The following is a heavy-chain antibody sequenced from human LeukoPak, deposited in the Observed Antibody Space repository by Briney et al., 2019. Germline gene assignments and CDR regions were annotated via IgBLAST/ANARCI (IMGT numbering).Heavy chain of an antibody. CDR1: GGPFSGYY. Sequence: SETLSLTCAVYGGPFSGYYWSWIRQPPGKGLEWIGEINHSGSTNYNPSLKSRVTISVDTSKNQFSLKLSSVTAADTAVYYCARERIAARPGFDPWGQGTLVTVSS. CDR3: ARERIAARPGFDP. D-gene: IGHD6-6*01. CDR2: INHSGST. V-gene: IGHV4-34*01. J-gene: IGHJ5*02.